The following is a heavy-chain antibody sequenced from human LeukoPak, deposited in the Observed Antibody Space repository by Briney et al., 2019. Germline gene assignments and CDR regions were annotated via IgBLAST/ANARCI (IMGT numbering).Heavy chain of an antibody. D-gene: IGHD5/OR15-5a*01. CDR1: GFTFDDCA. CDR2: ISWNSGSI. V-gene: IGHV3-9*01. J-gene: IGHJ3*02. Sequence: GRSLRLSCAASGFTFDDCAMHWVRQAPGKGLEWVSGISWNSGSIGYADSVKGRFTISRDNAKNSLYLQMNSLRAEDTALYYCAKDLAHVSGDAFDIWGQGTMVTVSS. CDR3: AKDLAHVSGDAFDI.